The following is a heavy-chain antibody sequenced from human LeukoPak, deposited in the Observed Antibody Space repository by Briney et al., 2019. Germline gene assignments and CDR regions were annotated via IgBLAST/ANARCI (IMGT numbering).Heavy chain of an antibody. CDR3: ARLSVPTMIIVEGGDY. CDR2: IYHSAGS. V-gene: IGHV4-30-4*01. Sequence: TLSLTCTVSGGSVTNDNYFWSWTRQPPGEGLEWIGYIYHSAGSYFNPSLKSRVTMSIDTSKNQFSLKLSSVTAADTAVYYCARLSVPTMIIVEGGDYWGQGTLVTVSS. D-gene: IGHD3-22*01. CDR1: GGSVTNDNYF. J-gene: IGHJ4*02.